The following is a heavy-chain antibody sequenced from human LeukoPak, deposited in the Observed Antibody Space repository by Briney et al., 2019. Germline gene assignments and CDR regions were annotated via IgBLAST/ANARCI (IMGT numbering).Heavy chain of an antibody. CDR3: ARGGSGEGY. J-gene: IGHJ4*02. Sequence: PAETLSLTCTVSGGSISSGAHYWSWIRQHPGKGLEWIEYINYSGSTYYNPSLKSRVTISADTSKNQFSLKLTFVTAADTAVYYCARGGSGEGYWGQGTLVTVSS. V-gene: IGHV4-31*03. CDR1: GGSISSGAHY. D-gene: IGHD3-10*01. CDR2: INYSGST.